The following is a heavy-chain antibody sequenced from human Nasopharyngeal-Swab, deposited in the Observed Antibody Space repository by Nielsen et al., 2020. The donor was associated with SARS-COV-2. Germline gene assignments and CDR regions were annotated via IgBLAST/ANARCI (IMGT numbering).Heavy chain of an antibody. Sequence: GGSLRLSCAASGFTFSSYAMRWVRQAPGKGLEWVSAISGSGGSTYYADSVKGRFTISRDNSKSTLYLQMNSLRAEDTAVYYCAKGGLWSSSSHYYGMDVWGQGTTVTVSS. CDR3: AKGGLWSSSSHYYGMDV. V-gene: IGHV3-23*01. CDR1: GFTFSSYA. D-gene: IGHD6-13*01. J-gene: IGHJ6*02. CDR2: ISGSGGST.